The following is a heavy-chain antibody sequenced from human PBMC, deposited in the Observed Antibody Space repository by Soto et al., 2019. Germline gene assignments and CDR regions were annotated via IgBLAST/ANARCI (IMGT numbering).Heavy chain of an antibody. CDR3: TRGLASGDY. V-gene: IGHV1-46*03. CDR2: INPNGGST. J-gene: IGHJ4*02. Sequence: QVQLVQPGAEVKKPGASVKFSCKASGYIFTNFYIHWVRPAPGQGLEWIGIINPNGGSTNYAQNFQGRVTMTRDTSTSTVYMDLSSVRSQDTAVYYCTRGLASGDYWGQGTLITVSS. CDR1: GYIFTNFY. D-gene: IGHD6-6*01.